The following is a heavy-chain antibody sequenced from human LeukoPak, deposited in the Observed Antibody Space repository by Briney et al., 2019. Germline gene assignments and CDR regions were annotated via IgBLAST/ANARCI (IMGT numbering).Heavy chain of an antibody. CDR2: ISSSSTYI. Sequence: PGGSLRLSCAASGFTFSSYNMNWVRQAPGKGLEWVSSISSSSTYIYYADSMKGRFTISRDNAKNSLYLQMNSLRAEDTAVYYCARDGYGSGSYFHDYWGQGTLVTVSS. CDR3: ARDGYGSGSYFHDY. J-gene: IGHJ4*02. D-gene: IGHD3-10*01. V-gene: IGHV3-21*01. CDR1: GFTFSSYN.